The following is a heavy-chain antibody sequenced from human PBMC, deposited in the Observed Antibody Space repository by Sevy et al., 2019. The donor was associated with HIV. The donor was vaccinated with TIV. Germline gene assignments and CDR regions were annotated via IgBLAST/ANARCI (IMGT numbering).Heavy chain of an antibody. CDR2: ISYDGSNK. CDR1: GFTFSSYA. D-gene: IGHD4-17*01. J-gene: IGHJ4*02. Sequence: GSLRLSCAASGFTFSSYAMHWVRQAPGKGLEWVAVISYDGSNKYYADSVKGRFTISRDNSKNTLYLQMNSLRAEDTAVYYCARVIGYGDYEAFDYWGQGTLVTVSS. CDR3: ARVIGYGDYEAFDY. V-gene: IGHV3-30-3*01.